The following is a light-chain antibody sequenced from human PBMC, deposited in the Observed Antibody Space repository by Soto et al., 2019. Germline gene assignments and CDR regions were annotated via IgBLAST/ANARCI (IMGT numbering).Light chain of an antibody. CDR3: QQYNNWPPLT. V-gene: IGKV3-15*01. CDR2: GAS. CDR1: QSVRSN. J-gene: IGKJ4*01. Sequence: EIVMTQSPATLSVSPGDRVTLSCRASQSVRSNLAWYQQKPGQAPRLLIYGASTRATGIPARFSGSGSGTEFTLTISSLQSEDFAVYYCQQYNNWPPLTFGGGTKVEIK.